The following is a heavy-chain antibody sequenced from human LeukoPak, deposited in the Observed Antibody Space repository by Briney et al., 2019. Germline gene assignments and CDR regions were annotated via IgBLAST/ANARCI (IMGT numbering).Heavy chain of an antibody. Sequence: GRSLRLSCAASGFTFDDYAMHWVRQAPGKGLEWVSGISWNSGSIGYADSVKGRFTISRDNAKNSLYLQMNSLRAEDTALYYCARGNYYGMDVWGQGTTVTVSS. D-gene: IGHD3-10*01. CDR3: ARGNYYGMDV. V-gene: IGHV3-9*01. CDR1: GFTFDDYA. CDR2: ISWNSGSI. J-gene: IGHJ6*02.